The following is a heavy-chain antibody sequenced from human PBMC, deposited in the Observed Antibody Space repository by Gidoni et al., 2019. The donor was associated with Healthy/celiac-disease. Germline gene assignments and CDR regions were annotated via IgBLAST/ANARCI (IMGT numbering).Heavy chain of an antibody. V-gene: IGHV1-69*06. Sequence: QVQLVQSGAEGKKPGSSVKVPRKASGGTFSSDAISWVRQVPGQGLEWMGGIIPIFGTANYAQKFQGRVTITADKSTSTAYMELSSLRSEDTAVYYCARDHEMATISSMDVWGQGTTVTVSS. J-gene: IGHJ6*02. D-gene: IGHD5-12*01. CDR3: ARDHEMATISSMDV. CDR1: GGTFSSDA. CDR2: IIPIFGTA.